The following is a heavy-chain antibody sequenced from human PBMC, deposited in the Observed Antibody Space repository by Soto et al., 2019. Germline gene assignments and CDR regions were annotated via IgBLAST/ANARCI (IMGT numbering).Heavy chain of an antibody. V-gene: IGHV4-39*01. D-gene: IGHD2-15*01. CDR2: IHYAGST. J-gene: IGHJ5*02. Sequence: SETLPLTCTVSGGSISSSNYYRAWISQPPGKGLEWIGSIHYAGSTQYNPSLKSRVTISVDTSKNQFSLKLTSVSAADTAVYYCARRECSGGTCSFDPWGQGTLVTVSS. CDR3: ARRECSGGTCSFDP. CDR1: GGSISSSNYY.